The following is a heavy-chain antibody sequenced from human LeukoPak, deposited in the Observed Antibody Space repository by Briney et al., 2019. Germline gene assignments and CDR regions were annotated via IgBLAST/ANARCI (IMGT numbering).Heavy chain of an antibody. CDR3: ARDYGDYGFDY. V-gene: IGHV4-59*01. Sequence: SETLSLTCTVSGVSISSYYWSWIRQPPGKGLEWIGYIYYSGSTNYNPSLKSRVTISVDTSKNQFSLKLSSVTAADTAVYYCARDYGDYGFDYWGQGTLVTVSS. J-gene: IGHJ4*02. CDR1: GVSISSYY. CDR2: IYYSGST. D-gene: IGHD4-17*01.